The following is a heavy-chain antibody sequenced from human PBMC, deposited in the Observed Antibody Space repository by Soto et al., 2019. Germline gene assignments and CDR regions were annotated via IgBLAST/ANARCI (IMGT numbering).Heavy chain of an antibody. Sequence: QVQLVESGGDWVKPGGSLRLSCAASGFTFSDYYMSWIRQAPGKGLEWLSYISPSGSTIKYADSVKGRFTISRDNAKESLTLQMNSLRAEDTAVYYCTREASRTFDYWGQGTLVTVSS. CDR2: ISPSGSTI. CDR3: TREASRTFDY. J-gene: IGHJ4*02. CDR1: GFTFSDYY. V-gene: IGHV3-11*01.